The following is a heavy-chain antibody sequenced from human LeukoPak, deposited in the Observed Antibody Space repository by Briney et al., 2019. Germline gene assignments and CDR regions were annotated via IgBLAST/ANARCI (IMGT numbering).Heavy chain of an antibody. CDR3: AKDSGTMVRGVISWFDP. D-gene: IGHD3-10*01. CDR1: GFTFSSYA. Sequence: GGSLRFSCAASGFTFSSYAMSWVRQARGKGLEWVSAISGSGGSTHYADSVKGRFTISRDNSKNTLYLQMNSLRAEDTAVYYCAKDSGTMVRGVISWFDPWGQGTLVTVSS. CDR2: ISGSGGST. V-gene: IGHV3-23*01. J-gene: IGHJ5*02.